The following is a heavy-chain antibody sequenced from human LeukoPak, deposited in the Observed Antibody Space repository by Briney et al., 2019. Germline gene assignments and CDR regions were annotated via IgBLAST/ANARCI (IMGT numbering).Heavy chain of an antibody. CDR3: KSGGAAPGSFDY. J-gene: IGHJ4*02. CDR2: IKYDGNEE. V-gene: IGHV3-7*01. Sequence: PGGSLRLSCAASGFTFSSYWMSWMRQAPGKGLEWVANIKYDGNEEYYVDSVKGRFTISRDNAKNSLYRQLNSLRVEDTAVYYLKSGGAAPGSFDYWGQGTLVTGSP. D-gene: IGHD1-1*01. CDR1: GFTFSSYW.